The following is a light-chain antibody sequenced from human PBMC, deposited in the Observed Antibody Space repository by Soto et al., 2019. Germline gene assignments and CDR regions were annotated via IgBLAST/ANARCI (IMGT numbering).Light chain of an antibody. CDR3: QSYDSSLSGL. V-gene: IGLV1-40*01. Sequence: QSVLTQPPSVSGAPGQRVTISCTGSSSNIGAGYDVHWYQQLPGTAPKLLIYGNSNRPSGVPDRFSGSKSGTSASLAITGLQAEDEAYYYCQSYDSSLSGLFGTGTKLTVL. CDR2: GNS. CDR1: SSNIGAGYD. J-gene: IGLJ1*01.